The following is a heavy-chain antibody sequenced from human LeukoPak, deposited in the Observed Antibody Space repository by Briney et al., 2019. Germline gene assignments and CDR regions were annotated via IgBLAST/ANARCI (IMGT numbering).Heavy chain of an antibody. D-gene: IGHD3-10*01. V-gene: IGHV3-30*02. J-gene: IGHJ4*02. CDR3: AKLFRYIYGSGRSFDY. Sequence: PGGSLRLSCAASGFTFSCYGMHWVPQAPDRGLEWVAFIRYDGSNKYYADSVRGRFAISRDNSKNTLYLQMNSLRAEDTAVYYCAKLFRYIYGSGRSFDYWGQGTLVTVSS. CDR1: GFTFSCYG. CDR2: IRYDGSNK.